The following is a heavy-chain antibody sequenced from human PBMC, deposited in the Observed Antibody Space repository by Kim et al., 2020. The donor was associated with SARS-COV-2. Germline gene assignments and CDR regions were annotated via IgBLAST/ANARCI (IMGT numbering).Heavy chain of an antibody. CDR3: AKVEYYHSPYYYGMDV. V-gene: IGHV3-30*02. Sequence: SVKGRFTISEDNSKNTVYLQMNSLRAEDTAVYYCAKVEYYHSPYYYGMDVWGQGTTVTVSS. J-gene: IGHJ6*02. D-gene: IGHD1-26*01.